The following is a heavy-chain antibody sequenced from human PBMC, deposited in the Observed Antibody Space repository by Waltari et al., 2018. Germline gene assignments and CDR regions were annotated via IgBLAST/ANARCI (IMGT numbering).Heavy chain of an antibody. CDR3: ATILIAAAGTDYGMDV. CDR2: FDPEDGET. D-gene: IGHD6-13*01. J-gene: IGHJ6*02. V-gene: IGHV1-24*01. CDR1: ELS. Sequence: ELSMHWLRQAPGKGLEWMGGFDPEDGETIYAQKFQGRVTMTEDTSTDTAYMELSSLRSEDTAVYYCATILIAAAGTDYGMDVWGQGTTVTVSS.